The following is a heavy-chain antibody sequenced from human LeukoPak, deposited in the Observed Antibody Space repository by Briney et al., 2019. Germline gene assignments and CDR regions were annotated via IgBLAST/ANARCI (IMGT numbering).Heavy chain of an antibody. CDR2: IYHSGST. CDR1: GGSISSGGYS. V-gene: IGHV4-30-2*01. CDR3: ARALGCSGGSCYDYYGMNV. Sequence: PSETLSLTCAVSGGSISSGGYSWSWIRQPPGKGLEWIGYIYHSGSTYYNPSLKSRVTISVDRSKNQFSLKLSSVTAADTAVYYCARALGCSGGSCYDYYGMNVWGQGTTVTVSS. D-gene: IGHD2-15*01. J-gene: IGHJ6*02.